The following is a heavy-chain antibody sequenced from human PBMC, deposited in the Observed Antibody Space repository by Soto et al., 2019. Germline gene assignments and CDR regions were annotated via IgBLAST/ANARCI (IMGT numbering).Heavy chain of an antibody. Sequence: ASVKVSCKTSGYSFSSQGISWVRQAPGQGLEWIGWISATGDTNYAQKFQGRITVTADTSTSTAYMELRSLTSDDTAVYYCVRSGYLNRDFDFWGQGTLVTVS. D-gene: IGHD3-3*01. CDR3: VRSGYLNRDFDF. CDR1: GYSFSSQG. CDR2: ISATGDT. J-gene: IGHJ4*02. V-gene: IGHV1-18*01.